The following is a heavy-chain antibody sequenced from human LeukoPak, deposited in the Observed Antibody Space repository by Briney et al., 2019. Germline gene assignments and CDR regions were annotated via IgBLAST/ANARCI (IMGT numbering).Heavy chain of an antibody. CDR2: IYHSGST. CDR1: GYSISSGYY. V-gene: IGHV4-38-2*02. D-gene: IGHD3-22*01. Sequence: SETLSLTCTVSGYSISSGYYWGWIRQPPGKGLEWIGSIYHSGSTYYNPSLKSRVTISVDTSKNQFSLKLSSVTAADTAVYYCARGPFGSSGNYFDYWGQGTLVTVSS. J-gene: IGHJ4*02. CDR3: ARGPFGSSGNYFDY.